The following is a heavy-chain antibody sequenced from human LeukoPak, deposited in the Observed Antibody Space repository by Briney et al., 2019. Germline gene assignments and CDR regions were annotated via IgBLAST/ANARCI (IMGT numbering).Heavy chain of an antibody. Sequence: ASVKVTCKASGYTFTSYGISWVRQAPGQGLEWMGWISAYNGNTNYAQKLQGRVTMTTDTSTSTAYMELRSLRSDDTAVYYCARGKILAAADEYYFDYWGQGTLVTVSS. V-gene: IGHV1-18*01. J-gene: IGHJ4*02. CDR1: GYTFTSYG. CDR2: ISAYNGNT. D-gene: IGHD6-13*01. CDR3: ARGKILAAADEYYFDY.